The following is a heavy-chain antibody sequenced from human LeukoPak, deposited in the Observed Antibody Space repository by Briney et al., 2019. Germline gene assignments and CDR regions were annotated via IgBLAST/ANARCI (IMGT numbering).Heavy chain of an antibody. Sequence: GGSLRLSCAASGFTFSSYAMHWVRQAPGKGLEWVAVISYDGSNKYYADSVKGRFTISRDNSKNTLYLQMNSLRAEDTAVYYCARGGNIGYKYNAFDVWGQGTMVTVPS. CDR1: GFTFSSYA. CDR2: ISYDGSNK. V-gene: IGHV3-30-3*01. D-gene: IGHD2/OR15-2a*01. CDR3: ARGGNIGYKYNAFDV. J-gene: IGHJ3*01.